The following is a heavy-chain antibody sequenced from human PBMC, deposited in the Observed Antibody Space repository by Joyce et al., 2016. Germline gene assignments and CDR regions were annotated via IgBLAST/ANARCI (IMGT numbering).Heavy chain of an antibody. CDR3: VKGGASSGWYGELGRFDY. Sequence: QVQLVESGGGVVQPGRSLRLSCAASGFSFSNSGMHWVRQAPGKGLEWVAVIWYDGRNKYYVDSVRGRFIISRDDSTSTLFLQMNSLRAEDTAVYYCVKGGASSGWYGELGRFDYWGQGALVTVSS. CDR1: GFSFSNSG. D-gene: IGHD6-19*01. J-gene: IGHJ4*02. CDR2: IWYDGRNK. V-gene: IGHV3-33*06.